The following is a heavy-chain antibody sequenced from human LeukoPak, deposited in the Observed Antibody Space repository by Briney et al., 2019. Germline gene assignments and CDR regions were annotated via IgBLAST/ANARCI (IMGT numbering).Heavy chain of an antibody. Sequence: GGSLRLSCAASGFTLSSYEMNWVRQAPGKGLEWVSYISSSGSTIYYADSVTGRFTISRDNAKNSLYLQMTSLRAEDTAVYYCARHSTYYYDSQRAIRGAFDIWGQGTMVTVSS. CDR2: ISSSGSTI. V-gene: IGHV3-48*03. CDR3: ARHSTYYYDSQRAIRGAFDI. CDR1: GFTLSSYE. D-gene: IGHD3-22*01. J-gene: IGHJ3*02.